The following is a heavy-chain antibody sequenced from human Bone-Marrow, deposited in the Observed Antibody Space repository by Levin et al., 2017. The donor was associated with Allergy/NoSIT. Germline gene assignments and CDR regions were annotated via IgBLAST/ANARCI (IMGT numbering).Heavy chain of an antibody. J-gene: IGHJ4*02. D-gene: IGHD6-13*01. Sequence: SETLSLTCTVSGGSISSYYWSWIRQPAGKGLEWIGRIYTSGSTNYNPSLKSRVTMSVDTSKNQFSLKLSSVTAADTAVYYCARDRASSSWSLTFDYWGQGTLVTVSS. V-gene: IGHV4-4*07. CDR3: ARDRASSSWSLTFDY. CDR2: IYTSGST. CDR1: GGSISSYY.